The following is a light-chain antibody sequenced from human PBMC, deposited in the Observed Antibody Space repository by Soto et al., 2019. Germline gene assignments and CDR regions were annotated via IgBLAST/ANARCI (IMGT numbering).Light chain of an antibody. J-gene: IGLJ2*01. V-gene: IGLV2-11*01. Sequence: QSALTQPRSVSGSPGQSVTISCTGTSSDVGGYNYVSWYQQHPGKAPRLMIYDVNKRPSGVPDRFSGSKSGNTASLTISGLQAADEADYYCCSYAGTVVFGGGTKVTVL. CDR1: SSDVGGYNY. CDR2: DVN. CDR3: CSYAGTVV.